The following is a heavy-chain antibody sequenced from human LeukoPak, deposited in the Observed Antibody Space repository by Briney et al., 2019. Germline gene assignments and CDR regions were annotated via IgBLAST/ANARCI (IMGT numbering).Heavy chain of an antibody. V-gene: IGHV1-2*02. CDR3: ASFYYGSGSYSNFDY. Sequence: ASVKVSCKASGYTFTSYAMHWVRQAPGQRLEWMGWINANSGGTNYAQKFQGRVTMTRDTSISTAYMELSRLRSDDTAVYYCASFYYGSGSYSNFDYWGQGTLVTVSS. J-gene: IGHJ4*02. CDR2: INANSGGT. CDR1: GYTFTSYA. D-gene: IGHD3-10*01.